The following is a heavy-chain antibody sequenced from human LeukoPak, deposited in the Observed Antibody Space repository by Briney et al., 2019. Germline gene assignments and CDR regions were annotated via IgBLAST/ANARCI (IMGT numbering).Heavy chain of an antibody. J-gene: IGHJ3*02. CDR1: GFTVSSNY. CDR3: ARPRATTGRIEDKDAFDI. V-gene: IGHV3-53*01. Sequence: PGGSLRLSCAASGFTVSSNYMSWVRQAPGKGLEWVSVIYSGGSTYYADSVKGRFTISRDNSKNTLYLQMNSLRAEDTAVYYCARPRATTGRIEDKDAFDIWGQGTMVTVSS. CDR2: IYSGGST. D-gene: IGHD1-1*01.